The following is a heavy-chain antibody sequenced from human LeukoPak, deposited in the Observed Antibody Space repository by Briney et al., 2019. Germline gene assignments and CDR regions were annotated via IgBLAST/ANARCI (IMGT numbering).Heavy chain of an antibody. CDR2: IYSGGST. CDR1: GFTVSSNY. J-gene: IGHJ4*02. D-gene: IGHD3-3*01. V-gene: IGHV3-66*02. CDR3: ARDIPYDFWSGYYTH. Sequence: PGGSLRLSCAASGFTVSSNYMSWVRQAPGKGLEWVSVIYSGGSTYYADPVKGRFTISRDNSKNTLYLQMNSLRAEDTAVYYCARDIPYDFWSGYYTHWGQGTPVTVSS.